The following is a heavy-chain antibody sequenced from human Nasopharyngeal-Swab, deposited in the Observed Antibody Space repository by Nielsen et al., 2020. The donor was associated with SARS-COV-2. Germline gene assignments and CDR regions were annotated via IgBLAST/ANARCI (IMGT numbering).Heavy chain of an antibody. D-gene: IGHD6-19*01. V-gene: IGHV4-30-4*01. J-gene: IGHJ6*03. CDR2: IYYSGST. Sequence: VRQMPGKGQEWIGYIYYSGSTYYNPSLKSRVTISVDTSKNQFSLKLSSVTAADTAVYYCARVLGEQWLVNYYYYMDVWGKGTTVTVSS. CDR3: ARVLGEQWLVNYYYYMDV.